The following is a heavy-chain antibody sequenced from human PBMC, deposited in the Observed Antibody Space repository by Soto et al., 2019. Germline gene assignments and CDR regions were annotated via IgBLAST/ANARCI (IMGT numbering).Heavy chain of an antibody. V-gene: IGHV4-59*01. CDR1: GGSISSYY. Sequence: XATLSLTCTVSGGSISSYYWSWIRQPPGKGLEWIGYIYYSGSTNYNPSLKSRVTISVDTSKNQFSLKLSSVTAADTAVYYCARVGDYDILTGSNYYYYGMDVWGQGTTVTVSS. D-gene: IGHD3-9*01. CDR3: ARVGDYDILTGSNYYYYGMDV. CDR2: IYYSGST. J-gene: IGHJ6*02.